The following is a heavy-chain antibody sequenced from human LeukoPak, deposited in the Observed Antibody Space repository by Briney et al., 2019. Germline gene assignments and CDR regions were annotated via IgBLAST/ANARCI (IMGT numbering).Heavy chain of an antibody. V-gene: IGHV3-11*04. J-gene: IGHJ4*02. D-gene: IGHD6-13*01. CDR1: GFTFSDYY. CDR2: ISSSGSTI. Sequence: GGSLRLSCAASGFTFSDYYMSWIRQAPGKGLEWVSYISSSGSTIYYADSVKGRFTISRDNAKNSLYLQMNSLRAEDTAVYYRARAQSYSSSWADYWGQGTLVTVSS. CDR3: ARAQSYSSSWADY.